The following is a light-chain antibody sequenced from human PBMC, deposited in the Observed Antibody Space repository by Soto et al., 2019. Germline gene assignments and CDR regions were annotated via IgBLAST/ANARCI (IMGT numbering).Light chain of an antibody. CDR3: HQYHNWTRT. CDR1: QGVFSN. Sequence: EIVLTQSPATLSVYQGERPTLSCRASQGVFSNLAWYQQTPGQAPRLLIYGASTRESAIPARFSGRGAGTDCTRTISRLQSEDVAVDVCHQYHNWTRTFGQGTKVDIK. J-gene: IGKJ1*01. CDR2: GAS. V-gene: IGKV3-15*01.